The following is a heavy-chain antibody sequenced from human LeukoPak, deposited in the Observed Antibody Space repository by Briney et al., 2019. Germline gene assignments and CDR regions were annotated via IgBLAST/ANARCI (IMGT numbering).Heavy chain of an antibody. V-gene: IGHV4-59*08. J-gene: IGHJ4*02. CDR1: GGSISSYY. CDR3: ARVSILTGIDY. CDR2: IYYSGIT. Sequence: PSETLSLTCTVSGGSISSYYWNWIRQPPGKGLEWIGYIYYSGITNYNPSLKSRVTISVDTSKNQLSLKLTSVTAADTAVYYCARVSILTGIDYWGQGTLVTVSS. D-gene: IGHD3-9*01.